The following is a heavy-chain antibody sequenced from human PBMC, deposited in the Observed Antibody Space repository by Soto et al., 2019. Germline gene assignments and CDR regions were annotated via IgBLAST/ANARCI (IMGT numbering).Heavy chain of an antibody. J-gene: IGHJ6*02. CDR1: GYTFTSYA. CDR2: INAGNGNT. Sequence: ASVKVSCKASGYTFTSYAMHWVRQAPGQRLEWMGWINAGNGNTKYSQKFQGRVTITRDTSASTAYMELSSLRSEDTAVYYCARELAVPAPTDYYYYGMDVWGQGTTVTVSS. V-gene: IGHV1-3*01. CDR3: ARELAVPAPTDYYYYGMDV. D-gene: IGHD6-19*01.